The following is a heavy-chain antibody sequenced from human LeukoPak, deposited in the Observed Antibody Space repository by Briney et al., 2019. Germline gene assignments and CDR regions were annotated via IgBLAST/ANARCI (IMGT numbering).Heavy chain of an antibody. CDR2: SYDGSYK. Sequence: SYDGSYKHDADSVKGRFTISRDNSKNTLYLQMNSLRAEDTAVYYCAKDPVWFGELLGWFDPWGQGTLVTVSS. V-gene: IGHV3-30*18. D-gene: IGHD3-10*01. CDR3: AKDPVWFGELLGWFDP. J-gene: IGHJ5*02.